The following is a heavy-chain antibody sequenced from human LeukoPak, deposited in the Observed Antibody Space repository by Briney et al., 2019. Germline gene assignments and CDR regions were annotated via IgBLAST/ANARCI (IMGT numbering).Heavy chain of an antibody. CDR1: GFTFSSNW. Sequence: GGSLRLSCAASGFTFSSNWMHWVRQAPGKGLVWVSQINRDGSTTYYADSVKGRFTISRDNAKNTLYLQMNSLRAEDTAVYYCAMDAAVKDSWGQGTLVTVSS. J-gene: IGHJ5*02. D-gene: IGHD4-17*01. CDR3: AMDAAVKDS. V-gene: IGHV3-74*01. CDR2: INRDGSTT.